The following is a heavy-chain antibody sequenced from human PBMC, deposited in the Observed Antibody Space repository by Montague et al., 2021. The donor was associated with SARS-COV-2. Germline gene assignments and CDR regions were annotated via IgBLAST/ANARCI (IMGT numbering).Heavy chain of an antibody. V-gene: IGHV6-1*01. CDR2: TYFRSMWKS. CDR1: GDSVFNNSPT. D-gene: IGHD6-13*01. Sequence: CAISGDSVFNNSPTWNWIRQSPSRRLDCLGRTYFRSMWKSDYARSVKSRIAINPDTSKNQFSLQLSSVTPEDTALYYCVRGIEAAGSYDYWGQGTLVTVSS. J-gene: IGHJ4*02. CDR3: VRGIEAAGSYDY.